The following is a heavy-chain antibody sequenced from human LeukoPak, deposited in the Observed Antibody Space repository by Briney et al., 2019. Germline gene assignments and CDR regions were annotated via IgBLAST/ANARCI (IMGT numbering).Heavy chain of an antibody. D-gene: IGHD1-26*01. Sequence: ASVKVSCKASGYTLASDAIHWVRQAPGQRLEWMGWVKIGNDNTKYSQKFQGRVTFTRDTSASTVYMELSSLRSEDTAVYYCARDPWGGSYWPIHTSPRYYFDYWGQGTLVTVSS. CDR1: GYTLASDA. CDR3: ARDPWGGSYWPIHTSPRYYFDY. CDR2: VKIGNDNT. J-gene: IGHJ4*02. V-gene: IGHV1-3*04.